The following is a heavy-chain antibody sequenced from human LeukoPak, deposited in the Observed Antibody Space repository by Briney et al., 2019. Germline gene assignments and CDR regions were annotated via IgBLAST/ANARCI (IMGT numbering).Heavy chain of an antibody. CDR3: ARRYYDFMAPQYYFDY. D-gene: IGHD3-3*01. V-gene: IGHV4-59*01. CDR2: IYYRGST. CDR1: GGSISSYY. Sequence: SETLSLTCTVSGGSISSYYWSWIPQPPGKGLEWIGYIYYRGSTNYNPSLKSRVTISVDTSKNQFSLKLSSVTAADTAVYYCARRYYDFMAPQYYFDYWGQGTLVTVSS. J-gene: IGHJ4*02.